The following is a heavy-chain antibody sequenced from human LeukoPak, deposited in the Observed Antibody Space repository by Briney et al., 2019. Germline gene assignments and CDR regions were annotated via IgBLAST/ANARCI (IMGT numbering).Heavy chain of an antibody. D-gene: IGHD2/OR15-2a*01. CDR2: ISYDGSNK. V-gene: IGHV3-30*03. Sequence: GGSLRLSCPASGFTFSSYGMHWGRQAPGKGLEWVAVISYDGSNKYYADSVKGRFTISRDNSKNTLYLQMNSLRAEDTAVYYCARGRIIRGYFDYWGQGTLVTVSS. CDR3: ARGRIIRGYFDY. CDR1: GFTFSSYG. J-gene: IGHJ4*01.